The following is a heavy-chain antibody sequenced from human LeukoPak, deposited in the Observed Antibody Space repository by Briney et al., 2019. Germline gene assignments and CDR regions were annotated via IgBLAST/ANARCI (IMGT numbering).Heavy chain of an antibody. Sequence: ASVKVSCKASGYTFTGYYMHWVRQAPGQGLEWMGRINPNSGGTNYAQKFQGRVTMTRDTSISTAYMELSRLRSDDTAVYYCARDRSSSSWYSDFDYWGQGTLVTVSS. CDR1: GYTFTGYY. J-gene: IGHJ4*02. CDR3: ARDRSSSSWYSDFDY. CDR2: INPNSGGT. V-gene: IGHV1-2*06. D-gene: IGHD6-13*01.